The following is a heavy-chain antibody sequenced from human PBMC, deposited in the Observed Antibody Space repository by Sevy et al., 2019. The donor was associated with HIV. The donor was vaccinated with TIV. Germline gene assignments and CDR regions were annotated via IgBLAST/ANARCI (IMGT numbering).Heavy chain of an antibody. J-gene: IGHJ4*02. V-gene: IGHV2-5*02. D-gene: IGHD4-4*01. CDR3: AHRRTYGNPFNY. CDR2: IYWDDDN. Sequence: SGPTLVNPTQTLTLTCTFSGFSLNAAGMGVGWIRQPPGKALEWLALIYWDDDNRYSPSLQSRLTVTKDTSKRQVFLTMTNVDPMDTATYYCAHRRTYGNPFNYWGPRTLVTVSS. CDR1: GFSLNAAGMG.